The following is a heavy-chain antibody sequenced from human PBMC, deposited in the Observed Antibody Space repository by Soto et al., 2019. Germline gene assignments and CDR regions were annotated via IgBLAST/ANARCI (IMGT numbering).Heavy chain of an antibody. V-gene: IGHV3-73*01. CDR1: GFTFSGSA. D-gene: IGHD2-2*01. CDR3: TRQGCSSTSCYEDYYYYYGMDV. Sequence: GGSLRLSCAASGFTFSGSAMHWVRQASGKGMEWVGRIRSKANSYATAYAASVKGRFTISRDDSKNTAYLQMNSLKTEDTAVYYCTRQGCSSTSCYEDYYYYYGMDVWGQGTTVTVSS. J-gene: IGHJ6*02. CDR2: IRSKANSYAT.